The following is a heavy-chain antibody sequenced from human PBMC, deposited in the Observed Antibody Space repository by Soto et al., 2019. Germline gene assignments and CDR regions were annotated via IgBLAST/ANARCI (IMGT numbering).Heavy chain of an antibody. Sequence: PGGSLRLSCAASGFSVSSQGMTWVRQAPGKGLEWVSVISTSGKDTFYADSVKGRFTISRDNSNNVLYLQMNSLRAEDTAIYYCAKGNLYNFFSGSDYWGHGTLVTVSS. J-gene: IGHJ4*01. CDR3: AKGNLYNFFSGSDY. D-gene: IGHD3-22*01. V-gene: IGHV3-23*01. CDR1: GFSVSSQG. CDR2: ISTSGKDT.